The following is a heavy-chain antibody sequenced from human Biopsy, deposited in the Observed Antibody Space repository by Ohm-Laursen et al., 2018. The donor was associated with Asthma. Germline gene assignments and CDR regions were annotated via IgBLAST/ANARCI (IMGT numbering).Heavy chain of an antibody. CDR3: VRDGTDDAFDI. CDR1: GLSFSNFA. CDR2: ISKDASTQ. Sequence: SLRLSCSASGLSFSNFAIHWVRQAPGKGLEWVGVISKDASTQDYADSVKGRFTMARDNSKNTLDLQMNGLREEDTAVYYCVRDGTDDAFDIWGQGTVVSVSS. V-gene: IGHV3-30*01. D-gene: IGHD1-1*01. J-gene: IGHJ3*02.